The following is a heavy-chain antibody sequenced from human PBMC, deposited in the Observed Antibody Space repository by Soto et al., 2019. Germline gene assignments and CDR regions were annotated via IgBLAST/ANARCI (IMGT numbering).Heavy chain of an antibody. CDR3: ARVLRRDFWSGYYSWFDP. J-gene: IGHJ5*02. CDR2: IKHSGST. V-gene: IGHV4-34*01. Sequence: PGKGLEWIGEIKHSGSTNYKPSLKSRVTISVDTSKNQFSLKLSSGPAADTAVYYCARVLRRDFWSGYYSWFDPWGQGTLVTVSS. D-gene: IGHD3-3*01.